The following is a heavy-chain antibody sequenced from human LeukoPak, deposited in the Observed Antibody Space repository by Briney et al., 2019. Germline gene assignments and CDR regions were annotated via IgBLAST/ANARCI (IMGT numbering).Heavy chain of an antibody. CDR2: ISYDGSNK. Sequence: PGGSLRLSCAASGFTFSSYGMHWVRQAPGKGLEWVAVISYDGSNKYYADSVKGRFTISRDNSKNTLYLQMNSLRAEDTAVYYCISGSYFRRSVYYYYYMDVWGKGTTVTVSS. V-gene: IGHV3-30*03. J-gene: IGHJ6*03. CDR3: ISGSYFRRSVYYYYYMDV. D-gene: IGHD1-26*01. CDR1: GFTFSSYG.